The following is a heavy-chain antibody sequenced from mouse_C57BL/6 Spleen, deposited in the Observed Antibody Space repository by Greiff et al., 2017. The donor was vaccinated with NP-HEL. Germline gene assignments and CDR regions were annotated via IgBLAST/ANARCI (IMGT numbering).Heavy chain of an antibody. CDR3: ARSLGHSYDWYFDV. CDR2: IWTGGGT. Sequence: QVQLQQSGPGLVAPSQSLSITCTVSGFSLTSYAISWVRQPPGKGLEWLGVIWTGGGTNYNSALKSRLSISKDNSKSQVFLKMNSLQTDDTARYYCARSLGHSYDWYFDVWGTGTTVTVSS. D-gene: IGHD4-1*01. J-gene: IGHJ1*03. V-gene: IGHV2-9-1*01. CDR1: GFSLTSYA.